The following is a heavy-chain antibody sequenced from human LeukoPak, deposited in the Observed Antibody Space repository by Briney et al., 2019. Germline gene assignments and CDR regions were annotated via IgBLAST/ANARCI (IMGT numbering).Heavy chain of an antibody. CDR2: MYYSGTT. D-gene: IGHD2-21*02. V-gene: IGHV4-59*01. CDR3: ARLPMAVTPHVNY. Sequence: SETLSLTCTVSGGSITSYYRSWIRQSPGKGLEWIGFMYYSGTTNYNPSLKSRVTISLGMSKNQFSLKLSSVTAADTAVYYCARLPMAVTPHVNYWGQGTLVTVSS. J-gene: IGHJ4*02. CDR1: GGSITSYY.